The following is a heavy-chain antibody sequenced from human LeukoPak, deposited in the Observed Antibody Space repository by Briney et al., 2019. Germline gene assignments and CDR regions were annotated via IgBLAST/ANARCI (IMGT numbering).Heavy chain of an antibody. D-gene: IGHD6-13*01. CDR2: IYYSGST. J-gene: IGHJ4*02. V-gene: IGHV4-59*01. CDR1: GGSISSYY. CDR3: ARGSSKGIAAAGTGDFDY. Sequence: SETLSLTCTVSGGSISSYYWSWIRQPPGKGLEWIGYIYYSGSTNYNPSLKSRVTISVDTSKNHFSLKLSSVTAADTAVYYCARGSSKGIAAAGTGDFDYWGQGTLVTVSS.